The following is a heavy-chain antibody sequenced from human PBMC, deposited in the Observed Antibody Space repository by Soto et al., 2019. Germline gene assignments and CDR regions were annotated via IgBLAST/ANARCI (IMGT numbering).Heavy chain of an antibody. J-gene: IGHJ6*02. CDR2: IYPGDSDT. CDR3: ARGRYGSGSYSRPMDV. Sequence: GESLNISCKGSGYSFTRYWIGWVRQMPGKGLEWMGIIYPGDSDTRYSPSFQGQVTISADKSISTAYLQWSSLKASDTAMYYCARGRYGSGSYSRPMDVWGQGTTVTVSS. V-gene: IGHV5-51*01. D-gene: IGHD3-10*01. CDR1: GYSFTRYW.